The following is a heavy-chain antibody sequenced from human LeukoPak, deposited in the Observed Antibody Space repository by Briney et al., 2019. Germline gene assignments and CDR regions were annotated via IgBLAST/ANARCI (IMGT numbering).Heavy chain of an antibody. D-gene: IGHD2-21*02. CDR1: GFTFSSYS. CDR2: ISSSSSYI. J-gene: IGHJ3*02. Sequence: GGSLILSCAASGFTFSSYSMNWVRQAPGKGLEWVSSISSSSSYIYYADSVKGRFTISRDNSKNTLYLQMNSLRAEDTAVYYCAKVGGYCGGDCLSAFDMWGQGTMVTVSS. V-gene: IGHV3-21*04. CDR3: AKVGGYCGGDCLSAFDM.